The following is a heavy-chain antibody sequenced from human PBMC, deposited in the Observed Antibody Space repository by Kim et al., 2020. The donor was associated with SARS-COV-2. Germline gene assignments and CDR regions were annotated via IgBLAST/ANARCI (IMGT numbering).Heavy chain of an antibody. CDR2: INAGNGNT. J-gene: IGHJ5*02. V-gene: IGHV1-3*01. Sequence: ASVKVSCKASGYTFTSYAMHWVRQAPVQRLEWMGWINAGNGNTKYSQKFQGRVTITRDTSASTAYMELSSLRSEDTAVYYCARSVGRWWFDPWGQGTLVTVSS. CDR3: ARSVGRWWFDP. CDR1: GYTFTSYA. D-gene: IGHD1-26*01.